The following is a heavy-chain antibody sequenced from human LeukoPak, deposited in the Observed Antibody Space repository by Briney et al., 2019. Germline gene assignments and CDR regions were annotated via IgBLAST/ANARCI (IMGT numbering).Heavy chain of an antibody. J-gene: IGHJ4*02. CDR3: ARVPFSSAWYDY. CDR2: ISSNGGTT. D-gene: IGHD6-19*01. CDR1: GFIFSNYG. Sequence: GGSLRLSCAASGFIFSNYGIHWVRQAPGRGLEFVSGISSNGGTTYYANSLKGRFTISRDNSKNTVYLQMASLRPEDMAVYYCARVPFSSAWYDYWGQGTLVTVSS. V-gene: IGHV3-64*01.